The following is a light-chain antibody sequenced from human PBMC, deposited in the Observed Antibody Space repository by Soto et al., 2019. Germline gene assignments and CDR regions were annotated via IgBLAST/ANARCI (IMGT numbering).Light chain of an antibody. CDR2: DAS. CDR3: QQYHTYLTWT. V-gene: IGKV1-5*01. CDR1: QSVSMW. Sequence: DTQMTQSPSTLSASVGDRVTITCRASQSVSMWLAWFQQKPGRAPRLLIYDASTLESGVPSRFSGSGSRTAFTLTIDSLQPEDAATYYRQQYHTYLTWTFGQGTKVEIK. J-gene: IGKJ1*01.